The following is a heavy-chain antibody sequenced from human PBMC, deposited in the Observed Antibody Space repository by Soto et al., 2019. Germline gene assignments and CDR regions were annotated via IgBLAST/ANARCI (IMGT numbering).Heavy chain of an antibody. CDR3: AKDSGYEEAPTGVDY. Sequence: VQLVESGGGVVQPGRSLRLSCTTSGFTLISYGMHWVRQAPGKGLEWVAVIWYDGYSKYYTDSAKGRFTISRDKSKNTVYLQMNSLRPEDTAVYYCAKDSGYEEAPTGVDYWGQGTLVSVSS. CDR2: IWYDGYSK. V-gene: IGHV3-33*03. D-gene: IGHD2-15*01. CDR1: GFTLISYG. J-gene: IGHJ4*02.